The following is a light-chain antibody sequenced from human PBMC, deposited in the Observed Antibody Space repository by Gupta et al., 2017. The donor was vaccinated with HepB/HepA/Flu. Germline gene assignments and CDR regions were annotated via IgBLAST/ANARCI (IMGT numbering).Light chain of an antibody. CDR3: QQYYSVPLT. CDR2: GTS. V-gene: IGKV4-1*01. Sequence: DIVLTQSPEFLGVSLGERATINCKSSQSVVSSHNKRGYLAWYQQKPGHPPRLLFYGTSGRESGVPDRFSASGTGTDFTLTISALQAEDVALYYCQQYYSVPLTFGPGTQVDIK. CDR1: QSVVSSHNKRGY. J-gene: IGKJ3*01.